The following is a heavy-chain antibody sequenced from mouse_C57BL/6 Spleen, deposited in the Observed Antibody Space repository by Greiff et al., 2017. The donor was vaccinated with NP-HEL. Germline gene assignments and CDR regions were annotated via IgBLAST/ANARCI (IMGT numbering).Heavy chain of an antibody. CDR1: GYTFTDYN. J-gene: IGHJ4*01. CDR2: INPNNGGT. V-gene: IGHV1-18*01. Sequence: EVQLQQSGPELVKPGASVKIPCKASGYTFTDYNMDWVKQSPGKSLEWIGDINPNNGGTIYNQKFKGKATLTVDKSSSTAYMELRSLTSEDTAVYYCARFEGITTVAMDYWGQGTSVTVSS. CDR3: ARFEGITTVAMDY. D-gene: IGHD1-1*01.